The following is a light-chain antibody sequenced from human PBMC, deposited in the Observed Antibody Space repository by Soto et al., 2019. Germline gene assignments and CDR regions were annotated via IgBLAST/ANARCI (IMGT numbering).Light chain of an antibody. J-gene: IGKJ4*01. CDR3: QQSYSSPLT. V-gene: IGKV1-39*01. CDR1: QSISSN. CDR2: GAS. Sequence: DIQMTQSPSSLSASVGDRVTITCRASQSISSNLNWYQQKPGKAPKVLIYGASTVQSGVPSRFRGSGSGTEFTLTISSLQSEDFATYYCQQSYSSPLTFGGGTKVVIK.